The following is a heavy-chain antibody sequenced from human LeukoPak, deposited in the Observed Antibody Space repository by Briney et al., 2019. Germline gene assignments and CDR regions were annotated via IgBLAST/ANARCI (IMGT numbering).Heavy chain of an antibody. J-gene: IGHJ4*02. V-gene: IGHV4-34*01. Sequence: SETPSLTCAVYGGSFSGYYWSWIRQPPGKGLEWIGEINHSGSTNYNPSLKSRVTISVDTSKNQFSLKLSSVTAADTAVYYCAIGYSTVTPDYWGQGTLVTVSS. CDR1: GGSFSGYY. CDR3: AIGYSTVTPDY. CDR2: INHSGST. D-gene: IGHD4-17*01.